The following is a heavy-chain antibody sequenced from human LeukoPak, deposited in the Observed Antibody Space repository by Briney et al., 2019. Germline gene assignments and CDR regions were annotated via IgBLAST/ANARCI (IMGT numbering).Heavy chain of an antibody. CDR3: ARSPTKRVPEDY. V-gene: IGHV1-69*05. J-gene: IGHJ4*02. Sequence: SVKVSCKASGGTFSSYAISWVRQAPGQGLEWMGGIIPIFGTANYAQKFQGRVTMTRDMSTSTVYMELSSLRSEDTAVYYCARSPTKRVPEDYWGQGPLVTVSS. CDR2: IIPIFGTA. CDR1: GGTFSSYA. D-gene: IGHD2-2*01.